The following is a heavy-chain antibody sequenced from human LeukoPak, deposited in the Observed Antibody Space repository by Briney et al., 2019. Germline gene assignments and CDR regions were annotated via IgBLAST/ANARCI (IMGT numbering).Heavy chain of an antibody. CDR1: GFTFSSYG. J-gene: IGHJ4*02. Sequence: GGSLRLSCAASGFTFSSYGMHWVRQAPGKGLEWVAVISYDGSNKYYADSVKGRFTISRDNSKNTLYLQMNSLRAEDTAVYYCAKDYDILTGFDYWGQGTLVTVSS. CDR3: AKDYDILTGFDY. CDR2: ISYDGSNK. V-gene: IGHV3-30*18. D-gene: IGHD3-9*01.